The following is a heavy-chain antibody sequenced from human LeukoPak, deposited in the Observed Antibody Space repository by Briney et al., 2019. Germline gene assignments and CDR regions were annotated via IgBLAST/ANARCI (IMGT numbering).Heavy chain of an antibody. Sequence: PGGSLRLSCAASGFTFSSYSMNWVRQAPGKGLEWVSSISSSSSTIYYADSVKGRFTISRDNAKNSLYLQMNSLRAEDTAVYYCASYDSSGYYYEAFDIWGQGTMVTVSS. V-gene: IGHV3-48*04. CDR1: GFTFSSYS. CDR3: ASYDSSGYYYEAFDI. CDR2: ISSSSSTI. D-gene: IGHD3-22*01. J-gene: IGHJ3*02.